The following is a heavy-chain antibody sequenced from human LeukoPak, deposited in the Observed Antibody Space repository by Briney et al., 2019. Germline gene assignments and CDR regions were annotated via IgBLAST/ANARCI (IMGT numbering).Heavy chain of an antibody. V-gene: IGHV3-30*02. Sequence: GGSLRLSCAASGFIFSRYGMDWVRQAPGKGLEGVAFIRDDGSNKYYGASVKGRFTISRDNSKNTLYLQMNSLRAEDTGVYYCAKDIGYCSGGICYVFDYWGQGTLVTVSS. J-gene: IGHJ4*02. CDR2: IRDDGSNK. CDR1: GFIFSRYG. CDR3: AKDIGYCSGGICYVFDY. D-gene: IGHD2-15*01.